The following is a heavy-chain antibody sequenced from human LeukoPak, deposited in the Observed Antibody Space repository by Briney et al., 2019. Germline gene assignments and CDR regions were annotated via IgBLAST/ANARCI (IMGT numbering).Heavy chain of an antibody. CDR1: GYSFRSHV. V-gene: IGHV7-4-1*02. Sequence: ASVKVSCKASGYSFRSHVISWVRQAPGQGLEWMAWINTNTGDPTYAQGFRGRFVLSLDTYVTTSYLEISNLKDEDTAVYYCARGRLGDFSLDHWGQGTPVTASS. CDR3: ARGRLGDFSLDH. J-gene: IGHJ4*02. D-gene: IGHD3-16*01. CDR2: INTNTGDP.